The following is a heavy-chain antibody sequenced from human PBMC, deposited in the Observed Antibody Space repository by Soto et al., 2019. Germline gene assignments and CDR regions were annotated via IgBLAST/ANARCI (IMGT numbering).Heavy chain of an antibody. Sequence: AGGSLRLSCAASGFTFSSYGMHWVRQAPGKGLEWVAVIWYDGSNKYYADSVKGRFTISRDNSKNTLYLQMNSLRAEDTAVYYWARDSHYSSSWIFDYWGQGTLVTVAS. J-gene: IGHJ4*02. CDR2: IWYDGSNK. D-gene: IGHD6-13*01. CDR3: ARDSHYSSSWIFDY. V-gene: IGHV3-33*01. CDR1: GFTFSSYG.